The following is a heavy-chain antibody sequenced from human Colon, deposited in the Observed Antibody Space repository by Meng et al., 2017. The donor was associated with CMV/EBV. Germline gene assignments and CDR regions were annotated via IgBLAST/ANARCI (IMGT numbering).Heavy chain of an antibody. J-gene: IGHJ4*02. CDR3: ARDQYYDILTGNYDY. CDR1: GYTFTGYY. CDR2: INPNSGGT. D-gene: IGHD3-9*01. V-gene: IGHV1-2*02. Sequence: ASVKVSCKASGYTFTGYYIHWVRQAPGQGLEWMGWINPNSGGTYYAQKLQGRVTMTRDTSISTAYMELSSLTSDDTAVYFCARDQYYDILTGNYDYWGQGTLVTVSS.